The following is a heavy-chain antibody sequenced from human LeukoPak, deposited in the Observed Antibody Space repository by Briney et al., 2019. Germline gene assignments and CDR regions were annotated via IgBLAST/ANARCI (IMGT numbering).Heavy chain of an antibody. J-gene: IGHJ5*02. CDR2: ISSSSSYI. CDR1: GFTFSSYS. CDR3: ARGSHVVVEAITPDLNWFDP. V-gene: IGHV3-21*01. D-gene: IGHD2-21*01. Sequence: GGSLRLSCAASGFTFSSYSMNWVRQAPGKGLEWVSSISSSSSYIYYADSVKGRFTISRDNAKNSLYLQMNSLRAEDTAVYYCARGSHVVVEAITPDLNWFDPWGQGTLVTVSS.